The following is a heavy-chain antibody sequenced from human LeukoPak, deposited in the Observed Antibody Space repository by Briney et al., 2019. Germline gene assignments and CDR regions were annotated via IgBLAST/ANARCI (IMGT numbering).Heavy chain of an antibody. CDR3: ARSPNYKGYFDY. Sequence: GGSLRLSCAASGFTFSSYNMNWVRQAPGKGLEWVAYISIGTSFIYYADSVMGRFTISRDNAKNSLYLQMNGLRAEDTAVYYCARSPNYKGYFDYWGQGTLVTVSS. J-gene: IGHJ4*02. CDR1: GFTFSSYN. CDR2: ISIGTSFI. D-gene: IGHD3-10*01. V-gene: IGHV3-21*01.